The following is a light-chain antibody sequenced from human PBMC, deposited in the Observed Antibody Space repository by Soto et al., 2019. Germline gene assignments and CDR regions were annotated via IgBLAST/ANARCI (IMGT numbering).Light chain of an antibody. Sequence: NFMLTQPHSVSESPGKTVTISCTRSSGSIASNYVQWYQQRPGSAPTTVIYEDNQRPSGVPVRFSGSIDSSSNSASLTISGLKTEDEADYYCQSYDSSNPVVFGGGTKLTVL. CDR3: QSYDSSNPVV. J-gene: IGLJ2*01. V-gene: IGLV6-57*04. CDR2: EDN. CDR1: SGSIASNY.